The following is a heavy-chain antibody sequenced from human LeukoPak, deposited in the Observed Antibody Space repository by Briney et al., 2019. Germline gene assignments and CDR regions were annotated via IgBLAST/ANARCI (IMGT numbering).Heavy chain of an antibody. J-gene: IGHJ4*02. CDR2: IKSKTDGGTT. CDR3: TTDWTLGTY. Sequence: PGGSLRLSCAAAGVTFSNAWMSWVRQAPGKGLEWVGRIKSKTDGGTTDYAAPVNGSFSILRDDLKNTLYLQMNSLRSEDRAVYYCTTDWTLGTYWGQGTLVTVSS. V-gene: IGHV3-15*01. CDR1: GVTFSNAW. D-gene: IGHD3/OR15-3a*01.